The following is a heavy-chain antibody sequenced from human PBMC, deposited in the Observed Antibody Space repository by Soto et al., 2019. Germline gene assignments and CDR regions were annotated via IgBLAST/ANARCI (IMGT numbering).Heavy chain of an antibody. CDR2: ISSSSSYI. CDR1: GFTFSSYS. CDR3: ARVPQIAAAGTSN. Sequence: GGSLRLSCAASGFTFSSYSMNWVRQAPGKGLEWVSSISSSSSYIYYADSVKGRFTISRDNAKNSLYLQMNSLRAEDTAVYYCARVPQIAAAGTSNWGQGTLVTVSS. J-gene: IGHJ4*02. V-gene: IGHV3-21*01. D-gene: IGHD6-13*01.